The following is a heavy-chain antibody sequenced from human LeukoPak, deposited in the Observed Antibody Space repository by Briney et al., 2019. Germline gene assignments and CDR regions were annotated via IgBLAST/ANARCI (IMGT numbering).Heavy chain of an antibody. CDR2: IYSGGST. D-gene: IGHD3-10*01. J-gene: IGHJ4*02. CDR3: ARDGAGFDC. Sequence: GGSLRLSCEASGFTVSSNYMSWVRQAPGKGLEWVSIIYSGGSTYYADSVKGRFTLSRDNSKNTLYLQMNILRPEDTAVYYCARDGAGFDCWGQGTPVTVSS. V-gene: IGHV3-66*01. CDR1: GFTVSSNY.